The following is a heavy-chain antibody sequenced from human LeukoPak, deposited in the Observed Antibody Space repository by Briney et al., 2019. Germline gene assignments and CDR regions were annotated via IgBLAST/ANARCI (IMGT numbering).Heavy chain of an antibody. Sequence: GGSLRLSCAASGFTFSSYWMHWVRQAPGKGLEWVANIKQDGSEKYYVDSVKGRFTISRDNAKNSLYLQMNSLRAEDTAVYYCAELGTTMIGGVWGKGTTVTISS. V-gene: IGHV3-7*01. D-gene: IGHD3-10*02. CDR3: AELGTTMIGGV. J-gene: IGHJ6*04. CDR1: GFTFSSYW. CDR2: IKQDGSEK.